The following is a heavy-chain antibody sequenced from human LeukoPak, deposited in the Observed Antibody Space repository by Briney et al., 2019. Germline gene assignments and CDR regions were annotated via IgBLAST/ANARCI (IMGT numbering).Heavy chain of an antibody. CDR3: ARVGFFFGMDV. V-gene: IGHV4-4*07. J-gene: IGHJ6*02. CDR2: IYTSGST. CDR1: GDSISPYY. Sequence: SETLSLTCTVSGDSISPYYWSWIRQPAGKGLEWIGRIYTSGSTNYNPSLKSRVTMSVGTSKNQFSLKLSSVTAADTAVYYCARVGFFFGMDVWGQGTTVTVSS.